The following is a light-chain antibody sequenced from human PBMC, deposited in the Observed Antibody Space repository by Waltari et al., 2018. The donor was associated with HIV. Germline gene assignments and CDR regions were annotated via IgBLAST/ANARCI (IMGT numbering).Light chain of an antibody. CDR3: QQLNSYSYT. J-gene: IGKJ2*01. CDR2: AAS. Sequence: DIQLTQYPSFLSASVGDRVAITCRASQGISSYLAWYQQKPGKAPKLLIYAASTLQSGVPSRFSGSGSGTEFTLTISSLQPEDFATYYCQQLNSYSYTFGQGTKLEIK. V-gene: IGKV1-9*01. CDR1: QGISSY.